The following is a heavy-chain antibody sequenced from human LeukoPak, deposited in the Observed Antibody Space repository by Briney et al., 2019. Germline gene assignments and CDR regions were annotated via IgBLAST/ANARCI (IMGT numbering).Heavy chain of an antibody. D-gene: IGHD3-10*01. CDR2: ISSSSYI. J-gene: IGHJ5*02. Sequence: GGSLRLSRAASGFTFSSYSMNWVRQAPGKGLEWVSSISSSSYIYYADSVKGRFTISRDNAKNSLYLQMNSLRAEDTAVYYCARSWLPYGSGSSWFDPWGQGTLVTVSS. CDR3: ARSWLPYGSGSSWFDP. CDR1: GFTFSSYS. V-gene: IGHV3-21*01.